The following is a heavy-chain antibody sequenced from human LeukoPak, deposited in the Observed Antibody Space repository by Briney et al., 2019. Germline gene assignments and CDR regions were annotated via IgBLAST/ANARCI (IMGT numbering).Heavy chain of an antibody. CDR2: INHSGST. CDR3: AGVDAAMPDAFDI. J-gene: IGHJ3*02. V-gene: IGHV4-34*01. D-gene: IGHD5-18*01. CDR1: GGSFSGYY. Sequence: SETLSLTCAVYGGSFSGYYWSWIRQPPGKGLEWIGEINHSGSTNYNPSLKSRVTISVDTSKNQFSLKLSSVTAADTAVYYCAGVDAAMPDAFDIWDQGTTVTVSS.